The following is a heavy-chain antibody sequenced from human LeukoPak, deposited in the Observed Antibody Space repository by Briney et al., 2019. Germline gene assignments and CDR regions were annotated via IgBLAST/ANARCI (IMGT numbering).Heavy chain of an antibody. CDR3: AKHGKQWLVSDY. Sequence: QTGGSLRLSCSASGFPFSSYAMHWVRQAPGKGLEYVSAISDSGGSTYYADSVKGRFTISRDNSKNTLYLQMNSLRAEDTAVYYCAKHGKQWLVSDYWGQGTLVTVSS. CDR1: GFPFSSYA. J-gene: IGHJ4*02. CDR2: ISDSGGST. V-gene: IGHV3-64*04. D-gene: IGHD6-19*01.